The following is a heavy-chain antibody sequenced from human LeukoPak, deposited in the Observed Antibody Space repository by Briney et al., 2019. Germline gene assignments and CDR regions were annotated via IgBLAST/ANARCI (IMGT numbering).Heavy chain of an antibody. D-gene: IGHD3-3*01. CDR3: VRGQSNRRFLADY. Sequence: ASVKVSCKASGYIFSSYDINWVRQATGQGLEWMGWMNPITGNTGYAPKFQGRVTMTRDTSTNTAYMDLTYLTSEDTAVYYCVRGQSNRRFLADYWGQGTLVTVSS. J-gene: IGHJ4*02. V-gene: IGHV1-8*01. CDR1: GYIFSSYD. CDR2: MNPITGNT.